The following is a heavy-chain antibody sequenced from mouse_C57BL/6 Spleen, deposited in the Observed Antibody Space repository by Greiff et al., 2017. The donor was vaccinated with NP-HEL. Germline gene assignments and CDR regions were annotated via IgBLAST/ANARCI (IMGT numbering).Heavy chain of an antibody. CDR1: GFTFSDYG. V-gene: IGHV5-17*01. D-gene: IGHD1-1*01. J-gene: IGHJ1*03. CDR3: ARAHHYYGSSYGYFDV. CDR2: ISSGSSTI. Sequence: EVKVVESGGGLVKPGGSLKLSCAASGFTFSDYGMHWVRQAPEKGLEWVAYISSGSSTIYYADTVKGRFTISRDNAKNTLFLQMTSLRSEDTAMYYCARAHHYYGSSYGYFDVWGTGTTVTVSS.